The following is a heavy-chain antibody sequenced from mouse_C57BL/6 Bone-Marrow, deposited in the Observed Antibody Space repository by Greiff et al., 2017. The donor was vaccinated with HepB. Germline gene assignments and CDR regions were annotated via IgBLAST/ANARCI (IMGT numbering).Heavy chain of an antibody. CDR2: ISSGGSYT. CDR1: GFTFSSYG. V-gene: IGHV5-6*01. CDR3: ARRGTTVPHYAMDY. D-gene: IGHD1-1*01. J-gene: IGHJ4*01. Sequence: EVQRVESGGDLVKPGGSLKLSCAASGFTFSSYGMSWVRQTPDKRLEWVATISSGGSYTYYPDSVKGRFTISRDNAKNTLYLQMSSLKSEDTAMYYCARRGTTVPHYAMDYWGQGTSVTVSS.